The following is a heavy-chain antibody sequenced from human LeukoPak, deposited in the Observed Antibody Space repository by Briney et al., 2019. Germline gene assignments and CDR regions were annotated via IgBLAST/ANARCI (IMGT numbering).Heavy chain of an antibody. J-gene: IGHJ4*02. CDR2: ISTWDGDT. CDR1: GYTFTSYG. V-gene: IGHV1-18*01. Sequence: ASVKVSCKASGYTFTSYGVSWVRQAPGQGLEWMGWISTWDGDTNYAQNFQGRVTLTTDTSTTTAYMEVTSLRSDDTAVYYCARVAAAGTQYYFDYWGQGTLVTVSS. D-gene: IGHD6-13*01. CDR3: ARVAAAGTQYYFDY.